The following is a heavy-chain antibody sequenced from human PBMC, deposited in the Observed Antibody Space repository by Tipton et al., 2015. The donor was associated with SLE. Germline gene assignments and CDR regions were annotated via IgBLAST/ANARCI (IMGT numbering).Heavy chain of an antibody. CDR2: IYYSGST. D-gene: IGHD5-18*01. CDR1: GGSVSSGSYY. J-gene: IGHJ4*02. Sequence: TLSLTCTVSGGSVSSGSYYWSWIRQPPGKGLEWIGYIYYSGSTNYNPSLKSRVTISVDTSKNQFSLKLSSVTAADTAVYYCARSPVDTAMALGYWGQGTLVTVSS. CDR3: ARSPVDTAMALGY. V-gene: IGHV4-61*01.